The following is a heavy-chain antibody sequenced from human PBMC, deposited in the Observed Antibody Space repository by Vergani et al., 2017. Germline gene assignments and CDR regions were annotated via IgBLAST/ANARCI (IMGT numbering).Heavy chain of an antibody. J-gene: IGHJ3*02. Sequence: EVQLVESGGGLVQPGRSLRLSCAASGFTFDDYAMHWVRQAPGKGLEWVSGISWNSGSIGYADSVKGRFTISRDNAKNSLYLQMNSLRAEDMALYYCAKGSGGYSDAFDIWGQGTMVTVSS. V-gene: IGHV3-9*03. CDR2: ISWNSGSI. D-gene: IGHD1-26*01. CDR3: AKGSGGYSDAFDI. CDR1: GFTFDDYA.